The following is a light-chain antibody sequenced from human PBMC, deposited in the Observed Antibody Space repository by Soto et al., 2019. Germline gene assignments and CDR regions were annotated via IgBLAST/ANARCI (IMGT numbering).Light chain of an antibody. CDR3: LQYKSYSYT. J-gene: IGKJ2*01. CDR1: QSLSSW. Sequence: DIQMTQSPSTLSASIGDRVTITRRTSQSLSSWLDWYQQKPGRAPKLLIYKASSLQSGVPSRFSGGGSGTAFTLNISSLQPDDLATDHCLQYKSYSYTFGQGTKLESK. V-gene: IGKV1-5*03. CDR2: KAS.